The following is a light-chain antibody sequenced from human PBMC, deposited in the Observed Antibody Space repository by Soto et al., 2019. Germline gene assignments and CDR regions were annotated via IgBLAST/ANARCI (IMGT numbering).Light chain of an antibody. Sequence: EIVMTQSPASLSVSPGESVTLSCRASQSVASNLAWYQQKPGQAPRLLIYGTSTRATGVPDRFSGSGSGTDFTLAISSLQSEDFAVYYCKQYKEWPPFTFGQGTRLE. CDR2: GTS. CDR1: QSVASN. CDR3: KQYKEWPPFT. V-gene: IGKV3-15*01. J-gene: IGKJ5*01.